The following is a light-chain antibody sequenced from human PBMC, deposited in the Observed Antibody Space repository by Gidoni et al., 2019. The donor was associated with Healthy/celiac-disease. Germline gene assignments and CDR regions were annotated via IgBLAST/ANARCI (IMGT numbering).Light chain of an antibody. CDR2: AAS. CDR3: QQSYSTPLT. Sequence: DIQMTQSPSSLSASVGDRVTITCRASQSISSYLNWYQQKPGNAPKLLIYAASSWQSGVPSRFSGSGSGTDFTLTISSLQPEDFATYYCQQSYSTPLTFGGGTKVESK. J-gene: IGKJ4*01. CDR1: QSISSY. V-gene: IGKV1-39*01.